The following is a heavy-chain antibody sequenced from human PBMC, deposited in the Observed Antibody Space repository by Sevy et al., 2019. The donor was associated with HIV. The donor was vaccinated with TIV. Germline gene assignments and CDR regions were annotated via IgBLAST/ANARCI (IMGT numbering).Heavy chain of an antibody. CDR1: GYSFTSYW. J-gene: IGHJ3*02. V-gene: IGHV5-51*01. Sequence: GESLKISCKGSGYSFTSYWIGWVRQMPGKGLEWMGIIYPGDSDTRYSPSFQGQVTISADKSISTAYLQWSSLKASDTAMYYCARQGELDSSSWYGGGDAFDIWGQGTMVTVSS. CDR2: IYPGDSDT. D-gene: IGHD6-13*01. CDR3: ARQGELDSSSWYGGGDAFDI.